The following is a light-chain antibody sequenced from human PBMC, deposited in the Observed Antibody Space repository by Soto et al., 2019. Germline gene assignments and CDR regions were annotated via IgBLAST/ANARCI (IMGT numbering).Light chain of an antibody. CDR1: SSDVGGYNY. CDR3: SSYAASNNFYFV. J-gene: IGLJ3*02. CDR2: EVT. V-gene: IGLV2-8*01. Sequence: QSALTQPPSASGSPGQSVTISCTGTSSDVGGYNYVSWYQQHPGRAPKRMIYEVTKLPSRVPDRFSGSKSGNTASLTVSGLQAEDEADYYCSSYAASNNFYFVFGGGTKLTVL.